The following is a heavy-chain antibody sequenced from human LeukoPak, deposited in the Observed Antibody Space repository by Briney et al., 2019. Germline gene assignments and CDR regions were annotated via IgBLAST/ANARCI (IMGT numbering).Heavy chain of an antibody. CDR3: ARATPCDSSGYYYLYYYGMDV. CDR2: ISAYNGNT. D-gene: IGHD3-22*01. V-gene: IGHV1-18*01. Sequence: GASVKVSCKASGYTFTSYGISWVRQAPGQGLEWMGWISAYNGNTNYAQKLQGRVTMTTDTSTSTAYMELRSLRSDDTAVYYCARATPCDSSGYYYLYYYGMDVWGQGTTVTVSS. CDR1: GYTFTSYG. J-gene: IGHJ6*02.